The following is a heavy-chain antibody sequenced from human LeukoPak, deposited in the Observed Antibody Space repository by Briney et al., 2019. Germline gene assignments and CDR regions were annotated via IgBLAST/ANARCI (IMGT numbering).Heavy chain of an antibody. CDR3: ARPYSSCWTRRYYFDY. CDR1: GGSFSGYY. D-gene: IGHD6-13*01. Sequence: SETLSLTCAVYGGSFSGYYWSWIRQPPGKGLEWIGEINHSGSTNYNPSLKSRVTISVDTSKNQFSLKLSSVTAADTAVYYCARPYSSCWTRRYYFDYWGQGTLVTVSS. V-gene: IGHV4-34*01. CDR2: INHSGST. J-gene: IGHJ4*02.